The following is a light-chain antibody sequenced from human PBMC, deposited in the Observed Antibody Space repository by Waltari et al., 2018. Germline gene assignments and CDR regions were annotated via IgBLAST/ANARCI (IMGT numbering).Light chain of an antibody. V-gene: IGLV4-69*01. J-gene: IGLJ3*02. CDR3: QTGGHGTWV. CDR2: INSDGSH. Sequence: QLVLTQSPSASASLGASVKLTCTLDSGHSSNIVAWLQQQPEEGPRYLMKINSDGSHSKGDEIPDRFSGASSGAERYLTISSVQFEDEADYYCQTGGHGTWVFGGGTKLTVL. CDR1: SGHSSNI.